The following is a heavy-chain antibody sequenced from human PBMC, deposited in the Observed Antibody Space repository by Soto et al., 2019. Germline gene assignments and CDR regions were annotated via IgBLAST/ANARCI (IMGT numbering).Heavy chain of an antibody. D-gene: IGHD2-15*01. V-gene: IGHV4-59*01. Sequence: SETLSLTCTVSGGSISSYYWSWIRQPPGKGLEWIGYIYYSGSTNYNPSLKSRVTISVDTSKNQFSLKLSSVTAADTAVYYCAREGYCSGGSCYDWFDPWGQGTLVTV. CDR1: GGSISSYY. J-gene: IGHJ5*02. CDR2: IYYSGST. CDR3: AREGYCSGGSCYDWFDP.